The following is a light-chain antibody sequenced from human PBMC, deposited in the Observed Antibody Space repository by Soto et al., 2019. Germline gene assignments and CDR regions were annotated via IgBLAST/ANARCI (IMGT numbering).Light chain of an antibody. CDR1: SSDIGAYNF. CDR2: DVN. Sequence: QSALTQPASVSGSPGQSITISCTGTSSDIGAYNFVSWYQQHPGKAPKLMLYDVNIRPSGVSNRFSDSKSGNTASLTISGLQAEDEAGYYCTSWTTSTTMIFGGGTKVTVL. V-gene: IGLV2-14*03. CDR3: TSWTTSTTMI. J-gene: IGLJ2*01.